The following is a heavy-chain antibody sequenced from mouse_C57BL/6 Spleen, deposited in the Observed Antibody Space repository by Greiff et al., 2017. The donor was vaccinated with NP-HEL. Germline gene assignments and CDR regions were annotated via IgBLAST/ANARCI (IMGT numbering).Heavy chain of an antibody. Sequence: VQLVESGPELVKPGASVKISCKASGYAFSSSWMNWVKQRPGKGLEWIGRIYPGDGDTNYNGKFKGKATLTADKSSSTAYMQLSSLTSEDSAVYFCAREGYDYDSAWFAYWGQGTLVTVSA. J-gene: IGHJ3*01. D-gene: IGHD2-4*01. CDR2: IYPGDGDT. V-gene: IGHV1-82*01. CDR1: GYAFSSSW. CDR3: AREGYDYDSAWFAY.